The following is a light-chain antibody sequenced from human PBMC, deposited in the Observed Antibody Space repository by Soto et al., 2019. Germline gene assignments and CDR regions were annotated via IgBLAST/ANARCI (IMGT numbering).Light chain of an antibody. CDR2: EGS. CDR3: CSYAGSSTFRLWV. CDR1: SSDVGSYNL. Sequence: QSALTQPASVSGSPGQSITISCTGTSSDVGSYNLVSWYQQHPGKAPKLMIYEGSKRPSGVSNRFSGSKSGNTASLTISGLQAEDEADYYCCSYAGSSTFRLWVFGTGTKVTVL. J-gene: IGLJ1*01. V-gene: IGLV2-23*03.